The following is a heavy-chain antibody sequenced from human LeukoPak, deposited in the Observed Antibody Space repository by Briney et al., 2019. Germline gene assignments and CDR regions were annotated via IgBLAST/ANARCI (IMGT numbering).Heavy chain of an antibody. J-gene: IGHJ4*02. V-gene: IGHV1-18*01. CDR2: ISAYNGNT. D-gene: IGHD6-13*01. CDR3: ARVSSSSWYYFDY. CDR1: GYTFTSYG. Sequence: ASVKVSCKASGYTFTSYGISWVRQAPGQGLEWMGWISAYNGNTNYAQKLQGRVTMTRDTSISTAYMELSRLSSDDTAVYYCARVSSSSWYYFDYWGQGTLVTVSS.